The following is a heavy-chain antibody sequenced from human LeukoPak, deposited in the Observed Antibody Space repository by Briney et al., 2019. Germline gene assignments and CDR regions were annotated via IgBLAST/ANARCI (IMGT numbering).Heavy chain of an antibody. CDR2: IYYSGKT. D-gene: IGHD2-15*01. CDR3: ARVIPSIQRYCSGGSCYSASYYMDV. Sequence: SETLSLTCTVSGGSIGRSSYYWGWIRQPPGKGLEWIGNIYYSGKTDYNPSLKSRVTISVDTSKNQFSLKLSSVTAADTAVYYCARVIPSIQRYCSGGSCYSASYYMDVWGKGTTVTVSS. CDR1: GGSIGRSSYY. V-gene: IGHV4-39*07. J-gene: IGHJ6*03.